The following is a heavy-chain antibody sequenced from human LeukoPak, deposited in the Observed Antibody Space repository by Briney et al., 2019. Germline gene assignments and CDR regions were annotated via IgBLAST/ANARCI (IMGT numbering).Heavy chain of an antibody. CDR1: GGSISSSSYY. CDR2: IYYSGST. CDR3: ARNAMEAFDI. D-gene: IGHD2-2*01. Sequence: PSQTLSLTCTVSGGSISSSSYYWGWIRQPPGKGLEWIGIIYYSGSTYYNPSLKSRVTISVDTSKNQFSLKLSSVTAADTAVYYCARNAMEAFDIWGQGTMVTVSP. V-gene: IGHV4-39*07. J-gene: IGHJ3*02.